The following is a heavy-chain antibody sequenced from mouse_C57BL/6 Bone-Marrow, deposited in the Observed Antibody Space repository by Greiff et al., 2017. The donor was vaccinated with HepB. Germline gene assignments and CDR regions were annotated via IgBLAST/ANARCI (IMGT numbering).Heavy chain of an antibody. CDR3: ARGGYLLYAMDY. J-gene: IGHJ4*01. CDR2: INYDGSST. CDR1: GFTFSDYY. V-gene: IGHV5-16*01. D-gene: IGHD2-2*01. Sequence: DVKLVESEGGLVQPGSSMKLSCTASGFTFSDYYMAWVRQVPEKGLEWVANINYDGSSTYYLDSLKSRFIISRDNAKNILYLQMSSLKSEDTATYYCARGGYLLYAMDYWGQGTSVTVSS.